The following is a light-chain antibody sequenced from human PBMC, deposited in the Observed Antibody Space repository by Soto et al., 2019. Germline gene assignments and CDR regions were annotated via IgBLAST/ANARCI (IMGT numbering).Light chain of an antibody. Sequence: EIVLTQSPAPLSVSPGERATLSCRASQSVGSNFAWYQQKPGQAPRLLIFASSTRATGVTARFSGSGSGTEVTNTISRPHLEDFAVYDCQEYGDWPITFGGGDKVEIE. CDR2: ASS. CDR3: QEYGDWPIT. J-gene: IGKJ4*01. V-gene: IGKV3-15*01. CDR1: QSVGSN.